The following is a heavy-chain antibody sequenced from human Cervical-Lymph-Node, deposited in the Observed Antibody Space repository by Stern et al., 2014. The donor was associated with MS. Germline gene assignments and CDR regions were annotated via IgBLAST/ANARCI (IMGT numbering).Heavy chain of an antibody. Sequence: QVQLVQSGAEVKKPGASVRVSCKTSGDTFTYYLHWVRQAPGQGLEWMGIIKPSSGYTNHAQKFQGRVTMTRDTSTRTVYMELSSLRSEDTAVYYCAREQGYCSGASCYGQSYWGQGTLVTVSS. V-gene: IGHV1-46*01. CDR2: IKPSSGYT. D-gene: IGHD2-2*01. CDR1: GDTFTYY. CDR3: AREQGYCSGASCYGQSY. J-gene: IGHJ4*02.